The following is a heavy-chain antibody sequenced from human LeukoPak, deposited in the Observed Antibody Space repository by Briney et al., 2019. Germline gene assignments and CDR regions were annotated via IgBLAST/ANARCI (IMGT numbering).Heavy chain of an antibody. J-gene: IGHJ4*02. CDR1: GDSISSNIYY. Sequence: SETLPLTCTVSGDSISSNIYYWGWIRQPPGKGLEWIGSISYSGSTYYNPSLKSRVTISVDTSKNQFSLKLSSVTAADTAVYYCARDYTLYISGWFLDYWGQGTLVTVSS. V-gene: IGHV4-39*07. D-gene: IGHD6-19*01. CDR3: ARDYTLYISGWFLDY. CDR2: ISYSGST.